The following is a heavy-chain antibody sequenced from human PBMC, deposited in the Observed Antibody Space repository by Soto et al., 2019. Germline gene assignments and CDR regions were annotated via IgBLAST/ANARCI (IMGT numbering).Heavy chain of an antibody. Sequence: SVKVSCKASGGTFSSYAISWVRQAPGQGLEWMGGIIPIFGTANYAQKFQGRVTITADESTSTAYMELSSLRSEDTAVYYCARRLSPGLYFDYWGQGTLVTVSS. CDR1: GGTFSSYA. J-gene: IGHJ4*02. D-gene: IGHD3-16*01. V-gene: IGHV1-69*13. CDR2: IIPIFGTA. CDR3: ARRLSPGLYFDY.